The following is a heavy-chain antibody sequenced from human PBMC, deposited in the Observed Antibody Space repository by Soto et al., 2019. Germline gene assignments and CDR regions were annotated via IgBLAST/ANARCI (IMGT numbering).Heavy chain of an antibody. CDR1: GYTFTSYG. D-gene: IGHD6-6*01. CDR2: ISAYNGNT. CDR3: ARDIGSRAARRATLGMDV. V-gene: IGHV1-18*04. J-gene: IGHJ6*02. Sequence: ASVKVSFKASGYTFTSYGISWVRQAPGQGLEWMGWISAYNGNTNYAQKLQGRVTMTTDTSTSTAYMELRSLRSDDTAVYYCARDIGSRAARRATLGMDVWGQGTTVTVSS.